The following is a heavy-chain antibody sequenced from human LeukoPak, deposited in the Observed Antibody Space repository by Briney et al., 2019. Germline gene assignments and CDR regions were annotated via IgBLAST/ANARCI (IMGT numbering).Heavy chain of an antibody. V-gene: IGHV3-53*01. Sequence: PGGSLRLSCAASGFTVSSSYMSWVRQAPGKGLEWVSVIRSDGTTAYADSVKGRFTISRDSSKNTLRLQMNSLRAEDTAIYYCAKDDYLDYWGRGTLVTVAS. CDR1: GFTVSSSY. D-gene: IGHD4/OR15-4a*01. J-gene: IGHJ4*02. CDR3: AKDDYLDY. CDR2: IRSDGTT.